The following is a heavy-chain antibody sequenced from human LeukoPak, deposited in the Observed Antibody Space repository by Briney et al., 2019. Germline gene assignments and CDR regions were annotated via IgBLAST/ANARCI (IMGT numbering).Heavy chain of an antibody. D-gene: IGHD6-19*01. Sequence: KPSETLSLTCTVSGGSISSSSYYWGWIRQPPGQGLEWIGSIYYSGSTYYNPSLKSRVTISVDTSKNQFSLKLSSVTAADTAVYYCASEAIAVAGPRSDYWGQGTLVTVSS. J-gene: IGHJ4*02. CDR3: ASEAIAVAGPRSDY. V-gene: IGHV4-39*01. CDR1: GGSISSSSYY. CDR2: IYYSGST.